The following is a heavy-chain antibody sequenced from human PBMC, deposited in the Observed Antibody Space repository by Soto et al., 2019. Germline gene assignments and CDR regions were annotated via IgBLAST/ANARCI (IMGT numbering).Heavy chain of an antibody. V-gene: IGHV1-18*04. CDR2: ISAYNGNT. J-gene: IGHJ6*02. Sequence: ASVKVSCKASGYTFTSYGICWVRQAPGQGLEWMGWISAYNGNTNYADSVKGRFTIFRDNSKSTLYLQMNGLRAEDTAVYYCARDGSNKPGFYYGMDVWGQGTTVTVSS. CDR1: GYTFTSYG. CDR3: ARDGSNKPGFYYGMDV. D-gene: IGHD6-13*01.